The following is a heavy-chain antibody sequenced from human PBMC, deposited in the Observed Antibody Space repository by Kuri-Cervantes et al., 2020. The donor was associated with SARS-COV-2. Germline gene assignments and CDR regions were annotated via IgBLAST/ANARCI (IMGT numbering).Heavy chain of an antibody. CDR2: MNPSTGNS. D-gene: IGHD2-21*02. CDR3: ARDNGDWTPDGFDF. J-gene: IGHJ3*01. CDR1: GYTFSTYD. V-gene: IGHV1-8*02. Sequence: GSVKVSCQASGYTFSTYDINRVRQASGQGLEWMGWMNPSTGNSGSAQKFWGRVTMTRDTSSSTAYLELSSLRSEDSAIYYCARDNGDWTPDGFDFWGQGTMVTVSS.